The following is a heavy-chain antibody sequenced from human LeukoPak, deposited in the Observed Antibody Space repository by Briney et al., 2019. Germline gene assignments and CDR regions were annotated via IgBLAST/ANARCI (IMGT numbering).Heavy chain of an antibody. D-gene: IGHD2-2*01. J-gene: IGHJ4*02. CDR2: IYYSGST. CDR1: GGSISSGGYY. CDR3: ARLFLPAAYDY. V-gene: IGHV4-31*03. Sequence: SETLSLTCTVSGGSISSGGYYWSWIRQHPGKGLEWIGYIYYSGSTYYNPSLKSRVTISVDTSKYQFSLKLSSVTAADTAVYYCARLFLPAAYDYWGQGTLVTVSS.